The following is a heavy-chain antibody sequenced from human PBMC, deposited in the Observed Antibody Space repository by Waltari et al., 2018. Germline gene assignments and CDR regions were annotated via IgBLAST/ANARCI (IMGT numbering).Heavy chain of an antibody. CDR1: CIDHY. CDR3: ARDGGFDF. D-gene: IGHD2-15*01. Sequence: CIDHYMHWVRQAPGQGLEWMGWMNPNSGGTNYAQKFQGRVTMTRDTSTSTAYMELSRITSDDTAIYYCARDGGFDFWGQGSLVTVSS. V-gene: IGHV1-2*02. CDR2: MNPNSGGT. J-gene: IGHJ4*02.